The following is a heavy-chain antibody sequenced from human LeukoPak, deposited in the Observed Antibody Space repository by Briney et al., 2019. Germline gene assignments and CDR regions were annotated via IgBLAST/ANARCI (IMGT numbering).Heavy chain of an antibody. CDR2: ISSSGVST. V-gene: IGHV3-23*01. Sequence: GGSLRLSCAASGFTFDDYAMHWVRQAPGKGLEWVSAISSSGVSTYYADSVKGRFTISRDNSKNTLYLQMNSLRAEDTAVYYCASRGVVVPAASRAFDYWGQGTLVTVSS. CDR1: GFTFDDYA. CDR3: ASRGVVVPAASRAFDY. D-gene: IGHD2-2*01. J-gene: IGHJ4*02.